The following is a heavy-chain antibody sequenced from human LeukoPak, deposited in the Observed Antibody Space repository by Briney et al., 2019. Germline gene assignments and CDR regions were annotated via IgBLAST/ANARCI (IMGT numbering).Heavy chain of an antibody. Sequence: PSETLSLTCAVSGGSISSGGYSWSWIRQPPGKGLEWIGYTYHSGSTYYNPSLKSRVTISVDRSKNQFSLKLSSVTAADTAVYYCARAGMTTVTTWAFDIWGQGTMVTVSS. CDR1: GGSISSGGYS. D-gene: IGHD4-17*01. CDR3: ARAGMTTVTTWAFDI. J-gene: IGHJ3*02. V-gene: IGHV4-30-2*01. CDR2: TYHSGST.